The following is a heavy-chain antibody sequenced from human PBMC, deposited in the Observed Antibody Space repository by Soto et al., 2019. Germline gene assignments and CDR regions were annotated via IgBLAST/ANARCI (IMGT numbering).Heavy chain of an antibody. Sequence: ASVKVSCKASGYIFTGYYMHWVRQAPGQGLEWMGWINPNSGDTNYTQKFQGWVTMTRDTSISTAYMELSRLRSDDTAVYYCATXRISIAVAGETEYYFDYWGQGTLVTVSS. D-gene: IGHD6-19*01. CDR1: GYIFTGYY. CDR2: INPNSGDT. J-gene: IGHJ4*02. CDR3: ATXRISIAVAGETEYYFDY. V-gene: IGHV1-2*04.